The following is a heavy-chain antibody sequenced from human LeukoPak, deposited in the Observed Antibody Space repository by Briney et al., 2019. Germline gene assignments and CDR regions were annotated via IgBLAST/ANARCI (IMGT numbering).Heavy chain of an antibody. Sequence: ASVKVSCKVSGYTLTELSMHWVRQAPGKGLEWKGGFDPEDGETIYAQKFQGRVTMTEDTSTDTAYMELSSLRSEDTAVYYCATVSPPFSGYGVRAAFDIWGQGTMVTVSS. J-gene: IGHJ3*02. V-gene: IGHV1-24*01. D-gene: IGHD3-22*01. CDR2: FDPEDGET. CDR1: GYTLTELS. CDR3: ATVSPPFSGYGVRAAFDI.